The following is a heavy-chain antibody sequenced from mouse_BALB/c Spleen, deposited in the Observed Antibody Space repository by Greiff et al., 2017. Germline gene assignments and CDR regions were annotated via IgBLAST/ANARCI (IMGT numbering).Heavy chain of an antibody. V-gene: IGHV14-3*02. D-gene: IGHD2-3*01. Sequence: EVQGVESGAELVKPGASVKLSCTASGFNIKDTYMHWVKQRPEQGLEWIGRIDPANGNTKYDPKFQGKATITADTSSNTAYLQLSSLTSEDTAVYYCAPYDLYAMDYWGQGTSVTVSS. J-gene: IGHJ4*01. CDR2: IDPANGNT. CDR1: GFNIKDTY. CDR3: APYDLYAMDY.